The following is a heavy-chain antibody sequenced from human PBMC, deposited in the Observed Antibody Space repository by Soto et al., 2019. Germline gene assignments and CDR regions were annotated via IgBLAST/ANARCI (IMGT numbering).Heavy chain of an antibody. CDR2: IYYSGST. V-gene: IGHV4-31*03. J-gene: IGHJ6*02. Sequence: QVQLQEAGPGLVKPSQTLSLTCTVSGGSISSGGYYWSWILQHPGKGLEWIGYIYYSGSTYYNPSPKSRVTISVDTSKDQFSRKLSSVTAADTAVYYCARGGRRSPVMDVWGQGTTVTVSS. CDR1: GGSISSGGYY. CDR3: ARGGRRSPVMDV.